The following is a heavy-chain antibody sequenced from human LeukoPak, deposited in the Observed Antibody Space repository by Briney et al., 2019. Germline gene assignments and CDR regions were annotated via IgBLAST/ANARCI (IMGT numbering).Heavy chain of an antibody. CDR2: ISYDGSNK. D-gene: IGHD3-22*01. V-gene: IGHV3-30-3*01. J-gene: IGHJ4*02. CDR3: ARRYYYLIDY. CDR1: GFTFSSYA. Sequence: GRSLRLSCAASGFTFSSYAMHWVRQAPGKGLEWVAVISYDGSNKYYADSVKGRFTISRDNSKNTLYLQMNSLRAEDTAVYYCARRYYYLIDYWGREPWSPSPQ.